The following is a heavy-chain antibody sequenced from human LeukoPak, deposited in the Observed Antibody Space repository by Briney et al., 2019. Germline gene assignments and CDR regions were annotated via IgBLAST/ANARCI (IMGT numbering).Heavy chain of an antibody. CDR2: INPSGGST. CDR3: ARGADILTGYYYMDV. J-gene: IGHJ6*03. Sequence: ASVKVSCKASGYTFTSYYMHWVRQAPGQGLEWMGIINPSGGSTSYAQKFQGRVTMTRDMSTSTVYMELSSLRPEDTAVYYCARGADILTGYYYMDVWGKGTTVTVSS. CDR1: GYTFTSYY. V-gene: IGHV1-46*01. D-gene: IGHD3-9*01.